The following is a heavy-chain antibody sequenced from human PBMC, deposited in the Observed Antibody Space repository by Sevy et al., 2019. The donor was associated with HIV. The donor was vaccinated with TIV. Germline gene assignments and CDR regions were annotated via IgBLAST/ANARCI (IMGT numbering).Heavy chain of an antibody. CDR3: AKDGTGTTVGYYYYGMDV. CDR1: GFTFSSYA. V-gene: IGHV3-23*01. D-gene: IGHD1-1*01. J-gene: IGHJ6*02. CDR2: ISGGGGST. Sequence: GGSLRLSCAASGFTFSSYAMSWVRQAPGKGLEWVSAISGGGGSTYYADPVKGRFTISRDNSKKPLYLQMNSLRAEDTAVYYCAKDGTGTTVGYYYYGMDVWGQGTTVTVSS.